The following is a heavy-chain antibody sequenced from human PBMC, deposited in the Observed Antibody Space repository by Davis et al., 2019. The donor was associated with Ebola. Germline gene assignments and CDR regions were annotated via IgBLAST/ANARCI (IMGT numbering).Heavy chain of an antibody. Sequence: GESLKISCAASGFTFSSYIMTWFRQAPGKGLEWVSSISSSSSYIYYADSVKGRFTISRDNAKNSLYLQMNSLRAEDTAVYYCAILPAALISLDYWGQGTLVTVSS. V-gene: IGHV3-21*01. J-gene: IGHJ4*02. D-gene: IGHD2-2*01. CDR2: ISSSSSYI. CDR1: GFTFSSYI. CDR3: AILPAALISLDY.